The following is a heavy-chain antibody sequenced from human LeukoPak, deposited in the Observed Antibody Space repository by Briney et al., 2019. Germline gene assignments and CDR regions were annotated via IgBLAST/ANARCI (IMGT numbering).Heavy chain of an antibody. D-gene: IGHD4-17*01. CDR3: ARNYGDSLYYFDY. CDR2: IYYSGST. CDR1: GGSVSSGTYY. Sequence: SETLSLTCTVSGGSVSSGTYYWSWIRQPPGKGLEWIGYIYYSGSTNYSPSLKSRVTISADTSKNQFSLKLTSVTVADTAVYYCARNYGDSLYYFDYWGRGTLVTVSS. J-gene: IGHJ4*02. V-gene: IGHV4-61*01.